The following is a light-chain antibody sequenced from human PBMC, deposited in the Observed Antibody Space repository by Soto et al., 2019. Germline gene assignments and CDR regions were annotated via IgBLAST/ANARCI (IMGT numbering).Light chain of an antibody. Sequence: IQMTQSPSTLSASVGDRVTITCRASQSISSWLAWYQQKPGKAPKLLIYKASSLESGVPSRFSGSGSGTEFTLTISSLQPDDFATYYCQQYNSYSWTFGQGTKADIK. CDR3: QQYNSYSWT. CDR1: QSISSW. CDR2: KAS. V-gene: IGKV1-5*03. J-gene: IGKJ1*01.